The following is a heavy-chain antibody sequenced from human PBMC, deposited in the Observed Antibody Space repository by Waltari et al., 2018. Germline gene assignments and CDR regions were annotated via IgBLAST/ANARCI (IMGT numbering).Heavy chain of an antibody. Sequence: FSGYYWSWIRQPPGKGLEWIGEINHSGSTNYNPSLKSRVTISVDTSKNQFSLKLSSVTAADTAVYYCARRAYSSSWYGAFDYWGQGTLVTVSS. J-gene: IGHJ4*02. CDR2: INHSGST. D-gene: IGHD6-13*01. CDR1: FSGYY. V-gene: IGHV4-34*01. CDR3: ARRAYSSSWYGAFDY.